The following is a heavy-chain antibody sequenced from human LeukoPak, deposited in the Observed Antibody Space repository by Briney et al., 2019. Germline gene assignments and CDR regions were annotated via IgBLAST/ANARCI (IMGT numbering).Heavy chain of an antibody. Sequence: SETLSLTCAVYGGSFSGHYWTWIRQPPGKGLEWIGEINHRGSTNYNASLKSRVTMSVDTSKNQFSLKLSSVTAADTAVYYCARYLKYSYEPDYFDYWGQGTLVTVSS. CDR2: INHRGST. J-gene: IGHJ4*02. D-gene: IGHD5-18*01. V-gene: IGHV4-34*10. CDR1: GGSFSGHY. CDR3: ARYLKYSYEPDYFDY.